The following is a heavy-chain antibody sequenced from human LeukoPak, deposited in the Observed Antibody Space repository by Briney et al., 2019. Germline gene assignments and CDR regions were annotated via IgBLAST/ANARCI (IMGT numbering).Heavy chain of an antibody. CDR2: IYYSGST. CDR3: ARVTYRGYRVLGD. CDR1: GYSISSGYY. D-gene: IGHD2-8*01. V-gene: IGHV4-61*01. Sequence: SETLSLTCTVSGYSISSGYYWGWIRQPPGKGLEWIGYIYYSGSTNYNPSLKSRVTISVDTSKNQFSLKLSSVTAADTAVYYCARVTYRGYRVLGDWGQGTLVTVSS. J-gene: IGHJ4*02.